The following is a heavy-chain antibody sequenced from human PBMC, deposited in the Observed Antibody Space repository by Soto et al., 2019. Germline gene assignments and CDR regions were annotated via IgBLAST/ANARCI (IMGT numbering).Heavy chain of an antibody. V-gene: IGHV4-30-4*01. Sequence: QVQLQESGPGLVKPSQTLSLTCTVSGGSISSGDYYWSWIHQPPGKGLEWIGYIYYSGSTYYNPSLKSRVTISVDTSKNQFSLKLSSVTAADTAVYYCARGSSGDFYYYDSSGYYYWGQGTLVTVSS. D-gene: IGHD3-22*01. CDR1: GGSISSGDYY. CDR2: IYYSGST. CDR3: ARGSSGDFYYYDSSGYYY. J-gene: IGHJ4*02.